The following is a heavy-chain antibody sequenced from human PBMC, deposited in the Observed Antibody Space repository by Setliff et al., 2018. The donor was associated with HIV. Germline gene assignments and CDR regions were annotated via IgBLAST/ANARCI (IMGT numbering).Heavy chain of an antibody. D-gene: IGHD2-15*01. CDR3: AREGLWNCRGGTCNDGLDI. J-gene: IGHJ3*02. Sequence: LSLTCTVSGGSIGTYYWNWIRLPAGKGLEWIGRIYASGTNYNPSLKSRVTMSLDTSKRQFSLKLTSVTAADTAVYYCAREGLWNCRGGTCNDGLDIWGQGTKVTVSS. CDR1: GGSIGTYY. V-gene: IGHV4-4*07. CDR2: IYASGT.